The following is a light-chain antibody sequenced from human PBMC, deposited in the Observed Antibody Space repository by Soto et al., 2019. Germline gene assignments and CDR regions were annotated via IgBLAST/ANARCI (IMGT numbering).Light chain of an antibody. CDR1: SSNIGGNS. CDR2: DDN. J-gene: IGLJ1*01. V-gene: IGLV1-51*01. Sequence: GQKVTISCSGSSSNIGGNSVSWYQQLPGTAPKLLIYDDNKRPSGIPDRFSGSKSGTSATLGITGFQTGDEADYYCGSWDSSLSAYVFGTGTKVTVL. CDR3: GSWDSSLSAYV.